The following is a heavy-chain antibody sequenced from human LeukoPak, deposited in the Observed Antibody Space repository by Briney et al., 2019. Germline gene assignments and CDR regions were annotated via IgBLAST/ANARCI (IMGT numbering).Heavy chain of an antibody. Sequence: GGSLRLSCAASGFTFSNAWMSWVRQAPGKGLEWVSVMYSRGDTYYANSVKGRFTFSRDISKNTLYLQMNGLRTEDTAMYYCARDAPQVPAAGVLASWGQGTLVIVSS. CDR1: GFTFSNAW. J-gene: IGHJ5*02. CDR2: MYSRGDT. CDR3: ARDAPQVPAAGVLAS. D-gene: IGHD6-13*01. V-gene: IGHV3-53*01.